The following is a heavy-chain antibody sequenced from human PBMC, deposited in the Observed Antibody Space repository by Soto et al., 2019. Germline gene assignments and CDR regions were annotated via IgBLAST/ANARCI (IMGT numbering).Heavy chain of an antibody. V-gene: IGHV3-30-3*01. CDR2: ISYDGSNK. J-gene: IGHJ4*02. Sequence: GGSLRLSCAASGFTFSSYAMHWVRQAPGKGLEWVAVISYDGSNKYYADSVKGRFTISGDNSKNTLYLQMNSLRAEDTAVYYCARADSSSWPFDYWGQGTLVTVSS. CDR3: ARADSSSWPFDY. D-gene: IGHD6-13*01. CDR1: GFTFSSYA.